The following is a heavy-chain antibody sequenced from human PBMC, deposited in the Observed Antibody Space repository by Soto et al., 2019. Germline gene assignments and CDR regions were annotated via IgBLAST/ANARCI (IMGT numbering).Heavy chain of an antibody. D-gene: IGHD3-9*01. CDR1: DYSINSDKNY. V-gene: IGHV4-39*01. CDR2: IYYRGNA. Sequence: TSETLSLTCSGSDYSINSDKNYWGRIRQPPGKGLEWIGSIYYRGNACYNPSLQTRVTISLDKSRSRFSLKLNSVTAADSAVYFCARLEGLATISYYFDFWGPGALVTVSS. J-gene: IGHJ4*02. CDR3: ARLEGLATISYYFDF.